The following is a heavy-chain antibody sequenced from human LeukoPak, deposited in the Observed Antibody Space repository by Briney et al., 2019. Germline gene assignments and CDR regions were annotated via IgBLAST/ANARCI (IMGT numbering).Heavy chain of an antibody. D-gene: IGHD6-13*01. Sequence: ASVKVSCKASGGTFSSYAISWVRQAPGQGLEWMGGIIPIFGTANYAQKFQGRVTITTDESTSTAYMELSSLRSEDTAVYYCARGYSSSGPAQFDPWGQGTLVTVSS. V-gene: IGHV1-69*05. CDR1: GGTFSSYA. CDR2: IIPIFGTA. J-gene: IGHJ5*02. CDR3: ARGYSSSGPAQFDP.